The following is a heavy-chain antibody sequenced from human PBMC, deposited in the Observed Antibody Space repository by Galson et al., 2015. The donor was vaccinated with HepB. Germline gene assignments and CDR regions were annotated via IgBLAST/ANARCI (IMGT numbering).Heavy chain of an antibody. CDR3: ARDGYATGAHDY. CDR2: IKGDGRAT. Sequence: SLRLSCAASGFALSSYWMSWVRQAPGKGLEWVANIKGDGRATHYVDSVKGRFTISRDNAKNSLYLQMNSLRVEDTALYYCARDGYATGAHDYWGQGSLVTVSS. D-gene: IGHD2-2*01. CDR1: GFALSSYW. V-gene: IGHV3-7*03. J-gene: IGHJ4*02.